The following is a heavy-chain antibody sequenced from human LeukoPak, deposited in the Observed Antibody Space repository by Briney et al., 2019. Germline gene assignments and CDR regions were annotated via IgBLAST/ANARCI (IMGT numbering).Heavy chain of an antibody. CDR2: IYPGDSDT. CDR3: ARVALGGYYYYYMDV. D-gene: IGHD5-12*01. J-gene: IGHJ6*03. CDR1: GYSFTSYW. V-gene: IGHV5-51*01. Sequence: GESLKISCKGSGYSFTSYWIGWVRQMPGKGLEWMGIIYPGDSDTRYSPSFQGQVTISADKSISTAYRQWSSLKASDTAMYYCARVALGGYYYYYMDVWGKGTTVTVSS.